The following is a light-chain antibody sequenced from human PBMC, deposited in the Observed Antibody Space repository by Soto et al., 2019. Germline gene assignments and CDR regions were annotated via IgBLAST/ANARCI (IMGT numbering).Light chain of an antibody. CDR3: QQYGGSPRT. J-gene: IGKJ2*01. CDR2: GAS. CDR1: QSVSSGY. Sequence: EIVLTQSPGTLSLSPGERATLSCRASQSVSSGYLAWYQQKPGQAPRLLIYGASIRAAGIPDRFSGSGSGADFTLSISRLETEDFAVYYCQQYGGSPRTFGQGTKVDI. V-gene: IGKV3-20*01.